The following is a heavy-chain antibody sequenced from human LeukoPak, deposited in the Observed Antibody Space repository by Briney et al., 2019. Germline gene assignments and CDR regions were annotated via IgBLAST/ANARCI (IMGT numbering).Heavy chain of an antibody. J-gene: IGHJ4*02. CDR1: GGSISSYY. D-gene: IGHD2-15*01. CDR3: ARESRKHCSGGSCAYDY. Sequence: SETLSLTCTVSGGSISSYYWSWLRQPAGKGLEWIGRIYTSGSTNYNPSLKSRVTMSVDTSKNQFSLKLSSVTAADTAVYYCARESRKHCSGGSCAYDYWGQGTLVTVSS. V-gene: IGHV4-4*07. CDR2: IYTSGST.